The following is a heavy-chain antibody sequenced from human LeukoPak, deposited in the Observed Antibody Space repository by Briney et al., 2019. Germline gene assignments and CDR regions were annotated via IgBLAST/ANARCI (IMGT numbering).Heavy chain of an antibody. CDR2: INPNSVGT. Sequence: ASVKVSCKASGYTFNGFYLHWVRQAPGQGLEWMGWINPNSVGTNYAQKFQGRVTMTRDTSISTAYMELSRLRSDDTAVYYCARWMATVTTPDYWGQGTLVTVSS. J-gene: IGHJ4*02. CDR1: GYTFNGFY. CDR3: ARWMATVTTPDY. V-gene: IGHV1-2*02. D-gene: IGHD4-11*01.